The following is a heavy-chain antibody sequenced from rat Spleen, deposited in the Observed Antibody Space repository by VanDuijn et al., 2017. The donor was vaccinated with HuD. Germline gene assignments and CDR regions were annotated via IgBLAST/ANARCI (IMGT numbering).Heavy chain of an antibody. J-gene: IGHJ2*01. D-gene: IGHD1-9*01. CDR3: ARRHYGYTDYFDY. CDR2: ISTGGGNT. CDR1: GFTFSNYG. Sequence: EVQLVESDGGLVQPGRSLKLSCAASGFTFSNYGMAWVRQAPTKGLEWVASISTGGGNTYYRDSVKGRFTISRDNAQSTLSLQMDSLRSEDTATYYCARRHYGYTDYFDYWGQGVMVTVSS. V-gene: IGHV5S13*01.